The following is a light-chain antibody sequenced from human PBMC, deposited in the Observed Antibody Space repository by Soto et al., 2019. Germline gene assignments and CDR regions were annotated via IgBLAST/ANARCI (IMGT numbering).Light chain of an antibody. Sequence: QSALTQPASVSGSPGQSIAISCTGTSSDVGGYNFVSWYLQHPGKAPKPIIYDVNYRPSGVSNRFSGSKSGNTASLTISGLQAEDEADYYCSSYASSSTPVVFGGGTKLTVL. J-gene: IGLJ2*01. CDR2: DVN. CDR3: SSYASSSTPVV. CDR1: SSDVGGYNF. V-gene: IGLV2-14*01.